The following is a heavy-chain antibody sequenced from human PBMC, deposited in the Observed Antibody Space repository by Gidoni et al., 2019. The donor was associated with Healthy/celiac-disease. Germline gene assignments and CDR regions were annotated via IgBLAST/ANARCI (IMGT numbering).Heavy chain of an antibody. Sequence: EVQLLEYGGGLVQLRGSLRLSCAAAGCTVSCYSMSWVRQAPGKGLEWVSAISGSGGRTYYADSVTGRFTISRDNSKNTLYLQMNSLRAEDTAVYYCAKPLHEIVIYNWFDPWGQGTLVTVSS. J-gene: IGHJ5*02. CDR1: GCTVSCYS. V-gene: IGHV3-23*01. D-gene: IGHD1-26*01. CDR3: AKPLHEIVIYNWFDP. CDR2: ISGSGGRT.